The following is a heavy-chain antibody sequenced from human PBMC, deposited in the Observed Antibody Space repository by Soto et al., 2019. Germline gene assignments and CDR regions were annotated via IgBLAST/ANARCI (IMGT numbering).Heavy chain of an antibody. CDR2: IYYSGST. Sequence: QVQLQESGPGLVKPSQTLSLTCTVSGGSISSGGYYWSWIRQHPGKGLGWIGYIYYSGSTYYNPSLKRHVTLSVDASKNQFSLKLSSVTAENTAVYYCARDPTPWGQGTLVTVSS. J-gene: IGHJ5*02. CDR1: GGSISSGGYY. V-gene: IGHV4-31*01. CDR3: ARDPTP.